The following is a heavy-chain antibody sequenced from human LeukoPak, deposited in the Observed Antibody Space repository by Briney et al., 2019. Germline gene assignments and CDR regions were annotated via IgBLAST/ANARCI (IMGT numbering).Heavy chain of an antibody. Sequence: GGSLRLSCAASGFTFSSYGMHWVRQAPGKGLEWVAFIRYDGSNKYYADSVKGRFTISRDNSKNTLYLQMNSLRAEDTAVYYCATNYYDSSGILPDIEVEGCWGQGTLVTVSS. CDR3: ATNYYDSSGILPDIEVEGC. CDR2: IRYDGSNK. V-gene: IGHV3-30*02. J-gene: IGHJ4*02. D-gene: IGHD3-22*01. CDR1: GFTFSSYG.